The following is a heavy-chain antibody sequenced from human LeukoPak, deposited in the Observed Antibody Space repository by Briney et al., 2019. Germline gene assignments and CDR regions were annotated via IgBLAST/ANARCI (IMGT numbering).Heavy chain of an antibody. CDR3: AKVAPSDFDY. CDR2: VFHSGRT. Sequence: SETLSLTCVVSGYPISSGYYWGWIRQPPGKGLEWIGSVFHSGRTNYNPSLKSRVTISVDTSKNQFSLKLSSVTAADTAVYHCAKVAPSDFDYWGQGTLVTVSS. V-gene: IGHV4-38-2*01. J-gene: IGHJ4*02. D-gene: IGHD2-15*01. CDR1: GYPISSGYY.